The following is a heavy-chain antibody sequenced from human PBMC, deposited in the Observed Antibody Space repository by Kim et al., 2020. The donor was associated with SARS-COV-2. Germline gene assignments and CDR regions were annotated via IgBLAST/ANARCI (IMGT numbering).Heavy chain of an antibody. V-gene: IGHV4-39*01. Sequence: SETLSLTCTVSGGSISSSSYYWGWIRQPPGKGLEWIGSIYYSGRTYYNPSLKSRVTISVDTSKNQFSLKLSSVTAADTAVYYCARPSGYCSSTSCSNWFDPWGQGTLVTVSS. J-gene: IGHJ5*02. CDR3: ARPSGYCSSTSCSNWFDP. CDR2: IYYSGRT. D-gene: IGHD2-2*03. CDR1: GGSISSSSYY.